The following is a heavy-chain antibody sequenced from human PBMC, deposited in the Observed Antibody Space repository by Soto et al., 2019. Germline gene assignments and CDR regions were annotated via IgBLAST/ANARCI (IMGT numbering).Heavy chain of an antibody. CDR1: GGSINGGDYH. CDR2: IYYSASP. Sequence: SETLSLTCTVSGGSINGGDYHWTWIRQTRGKGLEWMGAIYYSASPSYIPSLKRPLRISVDTSNYLFSLQLSSVTAPDTAVYYCARDYRSPSGGTDVWGQGTTVTVS. CDR3: ARDYRSPSGGTDV. V-gene: IGHV4-30-4*01. D-gene: IGHD3-16*02. J-gene: IGHJ6*02.